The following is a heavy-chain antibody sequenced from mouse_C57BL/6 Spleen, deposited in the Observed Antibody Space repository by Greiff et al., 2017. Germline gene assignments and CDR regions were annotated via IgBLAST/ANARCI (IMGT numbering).Heavy chain of an antibody. J-gene: IGHJ4*01. Sequence: QVQLKQSGAELVRPGTSVKVSCKASGYAFTNYLIEWVKQRPGQGLEWIGVINPGSGGTNYNEKFKGKATLTADKSSSTAYMQLSSLTSEDSAVYFCARMSSPNWAMDYWGQGTSVTVSS. CDR2: INPGSGGT. V-gene: IGHV1-54*01. D-gene: IGHD4-1*02. CDR1: GYAFTNYL. CDR3: ARMSSPNWAMDY.